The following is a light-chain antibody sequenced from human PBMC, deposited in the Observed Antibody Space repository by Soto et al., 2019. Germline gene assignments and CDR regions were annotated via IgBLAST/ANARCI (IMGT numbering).Light chain of an antibody. CDR1: QDIRHNY. CDR2: GAF. J-gene: IGKJ1*01. Sequence: EIVFAQAPGTLSFAPGERGTLSWRGRQDIRHNYLAWYQHKPGPAPRLIIYGAFTRATGIPSRFSGSGSGTDFTLTISRLEPGDFALYYCQQYAFSPGSFGQGTKVDI. CDR3: QQYAFSPGS. V-gene: IGKV3-20*01.